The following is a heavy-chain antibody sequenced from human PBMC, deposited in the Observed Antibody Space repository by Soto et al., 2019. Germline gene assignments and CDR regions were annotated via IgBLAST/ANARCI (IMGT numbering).Heavy chain of an antibody. Sequence: QVQLVESGGGVVQPGRSLRLSCAASRFAFSSYGMNWVRQAPGKGLEWVAFIWYDGSNKFYADSVKGRFTISRDNSKHTLYLQMNSLRAEDTAVYYCARDLLQLAVDYYYGMDVWGQGTTVTVSS. J-gene: IGHJ6*02. V-gene: IGHV3-33*01. CDR1: RFAFSSYG. CDR3: ARDLLQLAVDYYYGMDV. CDR2: IWYDGSNK. D-gene: IGHD1-1*01.